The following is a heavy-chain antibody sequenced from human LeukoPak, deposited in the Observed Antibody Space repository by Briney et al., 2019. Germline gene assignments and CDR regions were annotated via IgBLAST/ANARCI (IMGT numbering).Heavy chain of an antibody. D-gene: IGHD4-11*01. Sequence: ASVKVSCKASGYTFTSYGISWVRQAPGQGLEWMGIINPSGGSTSYAQKFQGRVTMTRDTSTSTVYMELSSLRSEDTAVYYCARGGVTEGWFDPWGQGTLVTVSS. CDR3: ARGGVTEGWFDP. CDR2: INPSGGST. V-gene: IGHV1-46*01. J-gene: IGHJ5*02. CDR1: GYTFTSYG.